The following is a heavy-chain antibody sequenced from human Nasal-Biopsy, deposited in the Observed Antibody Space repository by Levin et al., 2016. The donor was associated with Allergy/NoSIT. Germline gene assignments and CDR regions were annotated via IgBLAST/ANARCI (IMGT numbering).Heavy chain of an antibody. CDR3: AHSLQEYDYIWADYRRKFDS. CDR1: GFSLSTTGVG. Sequence: SGPTLVKPTQTLTLTCTFSGFSLSTTGVGVAWIRQSPGKALEWLALIYWDDDDHYRPSLKNRLTITKDSSRNQVVLRMTDMDPADTATYYCAHSLQEYDYIWADYRRKFDSWGRGIMVTVSS. V-gene: IGHV2-5*02. D-gene: IGHD3-16*01. CDR2: IYWDDDD. J-gene: IGHJ4*02.